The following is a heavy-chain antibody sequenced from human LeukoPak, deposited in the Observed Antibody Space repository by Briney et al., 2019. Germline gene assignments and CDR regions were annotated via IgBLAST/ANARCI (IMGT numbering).Heavy chain of an antibody. CDR1: GFTFSSYA. Sequence: PGGSLRLSCAASGFTFSSYAMSWVRQAPGKGLEWVSAISGSGGSTYYADSVKGRFTISRDNSKNTLYLQMSSLGAGDTAIYYCAKTIHSDFWRGYYSYFDYWGRGTLVTVSS. V-gene: IGHV3-23*01. D-gene: IGHD3-3*01. CDR2: ISGSGGST. CDR3: AKTIHSDFWRGYYSYFDY. J-gene: IGHJ4*02.